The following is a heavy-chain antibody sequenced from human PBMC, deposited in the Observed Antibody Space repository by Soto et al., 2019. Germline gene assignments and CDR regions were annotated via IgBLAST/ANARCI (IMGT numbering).Heavy chain of an antibody. CDR2: IIPILGIA. CDR1: GGTFSSYT. Sequence: QVQLVQSGAEVKKPGSSVKVSCKASGGTFSSYTISWVRQAPGQGLEWMGRIIPILGIANYAQKFQCRVTITEDKSTSTAYMGLGSLRSQDTAGYYCARVRGGVLLPAADCYFDLWGRGTLVTVSS. CDR3: ARVRGGVLLPAADCYFDL. D-gene: IGHD2-2*01. J-gene: IGHJ2*01. V-gene: IGHV1-69*02.